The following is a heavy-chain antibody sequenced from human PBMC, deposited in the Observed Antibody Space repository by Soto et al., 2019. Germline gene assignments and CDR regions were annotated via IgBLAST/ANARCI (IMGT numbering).Heavy chain of an antibody. CDR2: VFYNGTT. CDR3: ERLVVVSPVANA. J-gene: IGHJ4*02. CDR1: GGSINTNNYY. Sequence: PSETLSLTCTVSGGSINTNNYYWGWVRQPPGKGLERIGSVFYNGTTYYSPSLKSRVTISLAPSRTQFSLKLESVTAADTAVYFCERLVVVSPVANAWGQGTLVTVS. V-gene: IGHV4-39*01. D-gene: IGHD2-15*01.